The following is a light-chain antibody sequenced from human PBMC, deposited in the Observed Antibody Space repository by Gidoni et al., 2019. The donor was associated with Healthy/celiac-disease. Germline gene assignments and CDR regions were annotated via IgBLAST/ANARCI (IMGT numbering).Light chain of an antibody. CDR2: GAS. CDR1: QSVSSN. Sequence: EIVMTQSPATLSVSPGERATLYCRASQSVSSNLAWYQQKPGQAPRLLIYGASTRATGIPARFSGSGSGTEFTLTISSLQSEDFAVYYCQQYNNWTPITFGPGTKVDIK. V-gene: IGKV3-15*01. J-gene: IGKJ3*01. CDR3: QQYNNWTPIT.